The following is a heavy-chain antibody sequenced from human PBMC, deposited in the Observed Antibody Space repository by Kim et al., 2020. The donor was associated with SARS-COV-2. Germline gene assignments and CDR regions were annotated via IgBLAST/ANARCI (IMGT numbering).Heavy chain of an antibody. D-gene: IGHD2-15*01. V-gene: IGHV3-30*01. J-gene: IGHJ4*02. CDR3: AREGSYCSGGSCYLDY. Sequence: SVKGRFTIARDNSKNAMYLQMNRLRAEDTAVYYCAREGSYCSGGSCYLDYWGQGTLVTVSS.